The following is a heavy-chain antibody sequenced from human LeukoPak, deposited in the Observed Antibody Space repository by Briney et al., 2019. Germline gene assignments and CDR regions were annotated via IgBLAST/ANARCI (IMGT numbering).Heavy chain of an antibody. D-gene: IGHD3-22*01. CDR3: VRVGPADTYYPRSGLDY. J-gene: IGHJ4*02. Sequence: GGSLRLSCAASGFTFSRYSMHWVRQAPGKGLEFVSAISTNGHSTYYAKSVKGRFTISRDNSKSTLYLQMGSLRAEDMAVYYCVRVGPADTYYPRSGLDYWGQGTLVTVPS. CDR2: ISTNGHST. CDR1: GFTFSRYS. V-gene: IGHV3-64*01.